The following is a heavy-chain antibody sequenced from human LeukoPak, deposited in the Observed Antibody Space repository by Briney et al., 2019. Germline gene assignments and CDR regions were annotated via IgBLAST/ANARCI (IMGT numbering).Heavy chain of an antibody. V-gene: IGHV3-33*01. CDR1: GFTFSSYG. CDR2: IWYDGSNK. CDR3: ARDHYYGSGSFGY. Sequence: GGSLRLSCAASGFTFSSYGMHWVRQAPGKGLEGVAVIWYDGSNKYYADSVKGRFTISRDNSKNTLYLQMNSLRAEDTAVYYCARDHYYGSGSFGYWGQGTLVTVSS. J-gene: IGHJ4*02. D-gene: IGHD3-10*01.